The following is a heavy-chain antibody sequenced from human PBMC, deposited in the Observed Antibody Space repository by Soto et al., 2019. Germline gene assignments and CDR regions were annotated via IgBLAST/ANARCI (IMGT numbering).Heavy chain of an antibody. CDR2: ITSDGKSK. CDR1: GFNFTNHW. CDR3: ARHRARNWFDP. V-gene: IGHV3-74*01. D-gene: IGHD6-6*01. Sequence: GGSLRLSCAASGFNFTNHWMHWVRQAPGKGLVWVSRITSDGKSKAYAESVKGRFAISRDNAKNTVYLQMNGLTVEDTAVYYCARHRARNWFDPWGQGTLVTVSS. J-gene: IGHJ5*02.